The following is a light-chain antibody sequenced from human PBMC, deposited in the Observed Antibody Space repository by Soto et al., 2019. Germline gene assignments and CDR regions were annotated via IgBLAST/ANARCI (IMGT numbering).Light chain of an antibody. Sequence: QSALTQPASVSGSPGQSITISCTGTSSDVGGYNYVSWYQQHPGKAPKLMIYDVSQRPSGVPDRFSGSKSGNTASLTISGLRTEDEADYYCCSYAGSVVFGGGTKLTVL. J-gene: IGLJ2*01. CDR1: SSDVGGYNY. CDR3: CSYAGSVV. CDR2: DVS. V-gene: IGLV2-11*01.